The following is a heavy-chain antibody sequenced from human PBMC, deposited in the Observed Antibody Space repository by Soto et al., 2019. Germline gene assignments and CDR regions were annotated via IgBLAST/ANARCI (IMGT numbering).Heavy chain of an antibody. CDR3: AMSRGWWSFDY. J-gene: IGHJ4*02. D-gene: IGHD6-19*01. CDR2: IDTARGKS. CDR1: GYSFTTFD. V-gene: IGHV1-3*04. Sequence: QVQLVQSGAEVKKPGASVKVSCKASGYSFTTFDLHWVRQPPGQRLDWMGWIDTARGKSKYSEIFQGRVTITGDTSATPAYMELSSLRFEDTAVYYCAMSRGWWSFDYWGQGTLITVSS.